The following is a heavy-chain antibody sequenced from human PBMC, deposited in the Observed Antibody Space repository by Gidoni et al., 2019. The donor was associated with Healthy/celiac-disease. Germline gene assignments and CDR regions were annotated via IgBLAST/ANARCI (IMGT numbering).Heavy chain of an antibody. Sequence: QVQLQQSGPGLVKPSQTLSLPCAISGDSVSSNSAAWNWIRQSPSRGLEWLGRTYYRSKWYNDYAVSVKSRITSNPDTAKNQVSLQLNSVKPEDTAVYYCARGGWSSGWAGLGFYWGQGTLVTVSS. V-gene: IGHV6-1*01. J-gene: IGHJ4*02. CDR1: GDSVSSNSAA. D-gene: IGHD6-19*01. CDR2: TYYRSKWYN. CDR3: ARGGWSSGWAGLGFY.